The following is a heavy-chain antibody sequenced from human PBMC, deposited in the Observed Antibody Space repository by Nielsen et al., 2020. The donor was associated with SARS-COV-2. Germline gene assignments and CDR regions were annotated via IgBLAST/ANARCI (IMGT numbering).Heavy chain of an antibody. CDR3: ARGRWLQPAPWFDP. CDR1: GFTFSNYW. D-gene: IGHD5-24*01. CDR2: IHADGRST. J-gene: IGHJ5*02. V-gene: IGHV3-74*01. Sequence: GESLKISCVASGFTFSNYWMHWVRQTPGKGLFWVSRIHADGRSTTYADSVKGRFTISRDNAKNTVYLQMNSLRAEDTAVYYCARGRWLQPAPWFDPWGQGTLVTVSS.